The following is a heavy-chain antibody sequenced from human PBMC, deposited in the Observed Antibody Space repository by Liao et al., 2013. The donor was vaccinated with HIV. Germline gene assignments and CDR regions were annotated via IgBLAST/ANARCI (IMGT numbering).Heavy chain of an antibody. CDR3: ARVGVRGVRGSPVRYYYYMDV. CDR1: GGSISSGSYY. J-gene: IGHJ6*03. CDR2: IYTSGST. Sequence: QVQLQESGPGLVKPSQTLSLTCTVSGGSISSGSYYWSWIRQPAGKGLEWIGRIYTSGSTNYNPSLKSRLTISIDTSKNEFSLKLSSVTAADTAVYYCARVGVRGVRGSPVRYYYYMDVWGERDHGHRLL. V-gene: IGHV4-61*02. D-gene: IGHD3-10*01.